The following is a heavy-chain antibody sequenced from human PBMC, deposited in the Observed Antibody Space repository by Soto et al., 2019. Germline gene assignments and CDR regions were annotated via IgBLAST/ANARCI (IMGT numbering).Heavy chain of an antibody. J-gene: IGHJ4*02. Sequence: GGSLRLSCAASGFTFSSSSMNWFRQAPGKGLEWVSYISSGSSVIYYADSVKGRFTISRDNAKNSLYLQMNSLRDEDTAIYYCASGGSYFDYWGQGXLVTVYS. CDR1: GFTFSSSS. CDR2: ISSGSSVI. V-gene: IGHV3-48*02. CDR3: ASGGSYFDY. D-gene: IGHD1-1*01.